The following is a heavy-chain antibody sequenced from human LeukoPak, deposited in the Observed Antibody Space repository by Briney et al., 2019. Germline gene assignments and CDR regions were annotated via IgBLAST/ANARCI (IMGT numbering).Heavy chain of an antibody. CDR2: ISYSGST. CDR1: GGSISNSHYY. Sequence: SETLPLTCTVSGGSISNSHYYWGWIRQPPGKGLEWIAHISYSGSTYYNPSLRSRVTISVDTSKNQFSLKLASMTAADAAIFYCASVNYVDYGFDYWGQGTLVTVSS. D-gene: IGHD4-17*01. J-gene: IGHJ4*02. V-gene: IGHV4-39*01. CDR3: ASVNYVDYGFDY.